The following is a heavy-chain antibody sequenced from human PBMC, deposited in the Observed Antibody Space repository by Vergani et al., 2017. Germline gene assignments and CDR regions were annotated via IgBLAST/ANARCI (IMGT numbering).Heavy chain of an antibody. V-gene: IGHV3-23*01. Sequence: EVQLLESGGGLVQPGGSLRLSCAASGFTFSSYAMTWVRQAPGKWLEWVSAIRGSGGSTYYADSVKGRFTISRDNSKNTLYLQLNSLRAEDTAVYYCAANDFWSGFNDYYMDVWGKGTTVTVSS. CDR3: AANDFWSGFNDYYMDV. J-gene: IGHJ6*03. CDR1: GFTFSSYA. CDR2: IRGSGGST. D-gene: IGHD3-3*01.